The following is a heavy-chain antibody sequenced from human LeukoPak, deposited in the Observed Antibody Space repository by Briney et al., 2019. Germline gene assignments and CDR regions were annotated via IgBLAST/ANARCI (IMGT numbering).Heavy chain of an antibody. CDR2: IYYSGST. V-gene: IGHV4-39*07. CDR3: ARVSYYDFWSGNDAFDI. CDR1: GGSISSSSYY. D-gene: IGHD3-3*01. J-gene: IGHJ3*02. Sequence: PSETLSLTCTVSGGSISSSSYYWGWIRQPPGKGLEWIGSIYYSGSTYYNPSLKSRVTISVDTSKNQFSPKLSSVTAADTAVYYCARVSYYDFWSGNDAFDIWGQGTMVTVSS.